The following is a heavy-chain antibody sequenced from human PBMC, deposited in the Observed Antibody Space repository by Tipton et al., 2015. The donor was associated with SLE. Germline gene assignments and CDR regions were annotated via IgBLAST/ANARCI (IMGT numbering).Heavy chain of an antibody. CDR1: GFTVSSDY. V-gene: IGHV3-53*01. J-gene: IGHJ4*02. D-gene: IGHD2-21*02. Sequence: SLRLSCAASGFTVSSDYMSWVRQAPGKGLEWVSVIFSGGSIYYADSVKGRFTISRDNAKNSLYLQMNSLRAEDTAVYYCASLHTADGDYWGQGTLVTVSS. CDR3: ASLHTADGDY. CDR2: IFSGGSI.